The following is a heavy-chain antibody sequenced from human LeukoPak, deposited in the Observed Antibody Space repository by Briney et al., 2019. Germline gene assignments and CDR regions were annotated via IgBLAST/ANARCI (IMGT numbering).Heavy chain of an antibody. Sequence: GGSLRLSCAASGFTFSSYSMTWVRQAPGKGLEWVSSISSSSSYIYYADSVKGRFTISRDNAKNSLYLQMNSLGAEDTALYYCARDQYDSSGSPLRAFDIWGQGTMVTVSS. V-gene: IGHV3-21*01. CDR2: ISSSSSYI. CDR3: ARDQYDSSGSPLRAFDI. CDR1: GFTFSSYS. D-gene: IGHD3-22*01. J-gene: IGHJ3*02.